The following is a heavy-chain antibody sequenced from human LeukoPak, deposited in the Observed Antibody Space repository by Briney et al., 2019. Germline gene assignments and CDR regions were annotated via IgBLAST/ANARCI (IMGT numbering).Heavy chain of an antibody. CDR2: MYTSGST. J-gene: IGHJ4*02. D-gene: IGHD3-22*01. CDR1: GGPISSGSYY. CDR3: ARGGYYVDSSFDY. Sequence: PSETLSLTCTVSGGPISSGSYYWSWIRQPAGKGLEWIGRMYTSGSTIYNPSLKSRVTISVDTSKNQFSLRLSSVTAADTAVYYCARGGYYVDSSFDYWGQGSLVTVSS. V-gene: IGHV4-61*02.